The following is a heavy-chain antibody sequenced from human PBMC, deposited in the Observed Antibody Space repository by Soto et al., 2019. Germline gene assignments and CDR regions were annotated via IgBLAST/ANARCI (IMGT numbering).Heavy chain of an antibody. CDR1: GGSFSGYY. J-gene: IGHJ5*02. V-gene: IGHV4-34*01. CDR2: INHSGST. D-gene: IGHD3-3*01. Sequence: SETLSLTCAVYGGSFSGYYWSWIRQPPGKGLEWIGEINHSGSTNYNPSLKSRVTISVDTSKNQFSLKLSSVTAADTAVYYCAGGYYDFWSGYWNWFDPWGQGTLVTVSS. CDR3: AGGYYDFWSGYWNWFDP.